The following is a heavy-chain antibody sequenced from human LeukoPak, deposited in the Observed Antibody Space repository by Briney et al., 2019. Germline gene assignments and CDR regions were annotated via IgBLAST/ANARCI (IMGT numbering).Heavy chain of an antibody. D-gene: IGHD3-10*01. J-gene: IGHJ4*02. CDR2: ISAYNGNT. CDR3: ARDPNYYGSGSYYNSFDY. CDR1: GYTFTGYG. V-gene: IGHV1-18*01. Sequence: ASVKVSCKASGYTFTGYGISWVRQAPGQGLEWMGWISAYNGNTNYAQKLQGRVTMTTDTSTSTAYMELRSLRSDDTAVYYCARDPNYYGSGSYYNSFDYWGQGTLVTVSS.